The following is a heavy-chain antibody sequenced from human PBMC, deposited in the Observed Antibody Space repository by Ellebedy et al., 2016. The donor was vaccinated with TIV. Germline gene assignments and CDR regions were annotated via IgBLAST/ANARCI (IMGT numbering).Heavy chain of an antibody. J-gene: IGHJ3*02. CDR2: IYYSGST. CDR1: GGSISSGGYY. V-gene: IGHV4-31*03. Sequence: SETLSLXXTVSGGSISSGGYYWSWIRQHPGKGLEWIGYIYYSGSTYYNPSLKSRVTISVDTSKNHFSLKLSSVTAADTAVYYCARSRDDAFDIWGQGTMVTVSS. CDR3: ARSRDDAFDI.